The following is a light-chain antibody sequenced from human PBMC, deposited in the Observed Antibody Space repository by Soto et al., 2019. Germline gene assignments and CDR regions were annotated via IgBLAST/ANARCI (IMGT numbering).Light chain of an antibody. CDR3: QQYGDSIT. CDR1: QTVTSSY. Sequence: VLTQSPGILSLSPGERATVSCRASQTVTSSYLAWYQQRPGQAPQLLIYDAVKRATGIPDRFSGSESGRDYTLTISRLDPEDSAVYYCQQYGDSITFGGGTKVEIK. J-gene: IGKJ4*01. V-gene: IGKV3-20*01. CDR2: DAV.